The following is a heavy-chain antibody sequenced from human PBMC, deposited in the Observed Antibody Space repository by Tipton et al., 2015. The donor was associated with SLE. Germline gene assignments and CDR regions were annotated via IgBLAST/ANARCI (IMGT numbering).Heavy chain of an antibody. J-gene: IGHJ2*01. D-gene: IGHD2-2*01. CDR3: ARPRSTSRSNWSFDL. CDR1: GGSFSNYY. Sequence: TLSLTCAVYGGSFSNYYWSWIRQSPGKGLEWIGEISHSGTTNYNPSFKSRATISIDTSKNQFSLKLNSVTAADTAVYYCARPRSTSRSNWSFDLWGRGTLVTVSS. V-gene: IGHV4-34*01. CDR2: ISHSGTT.